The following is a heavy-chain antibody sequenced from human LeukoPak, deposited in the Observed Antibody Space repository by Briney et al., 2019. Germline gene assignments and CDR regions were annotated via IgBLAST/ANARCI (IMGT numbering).Heavy chain of an antibody. Sequence: SCKASGYTFTSYYMHWVRQAPGKGLEWVAFIRYDGSNKYYADSVKGRFTISRDNSKNTLYLQMNSLRAEDTAVYYCAKSVWDHSSSWYIDYWGQGTLVTVSS. D-gene: IGHD6-13*01. CDR3: AKSVWDHSSSWYIDY. V-gene: IGHV3-30*02. J-gene: IGHJ4*02. CDR1: GYTFTSYY. CDR2: IRYDGSNK.